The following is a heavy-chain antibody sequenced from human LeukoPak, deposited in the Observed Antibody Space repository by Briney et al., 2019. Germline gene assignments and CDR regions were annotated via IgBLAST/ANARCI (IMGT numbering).Heavy chain of an antibody. Sequence: PGGSLRLSCAAAGFTFSSYEMNWVRQAPGNGLEWVSYIGTSGSTIYYADSVKGRFTISRDNARNSLYLQMNSLRAEDTAVYYCVAGATSAFDIWGQGTMVTVSS. CDR3: VAGATSAFDI. J-gene: IGHJ3*02. CDR1: GFTFSSYE. CDR2: IGTSGSTI. V-gene: IGHV3-48*03. D-gene: IGHD3-10*01.